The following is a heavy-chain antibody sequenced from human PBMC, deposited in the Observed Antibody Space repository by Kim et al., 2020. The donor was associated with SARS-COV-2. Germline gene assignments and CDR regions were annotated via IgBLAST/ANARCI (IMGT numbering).Heavy chain of an antibody. CDR3: ARGMSSSWSFDY. V-gene: IGHV1-3*04. J-gene: IGHJ4*02. Sequence: ASVKVSCKASGYTFINYPIHWVRQAPGQRLEWMGWINTGNGNTKYSQKFQGRVTITRDTSASTAYMELSSLRSEDTAVYYCARGMSSSWSFDYWGQGTLV. CDR1: GYTFINYP. D-gene: IGHD6-13*01. CDR2: INTGNGNT.